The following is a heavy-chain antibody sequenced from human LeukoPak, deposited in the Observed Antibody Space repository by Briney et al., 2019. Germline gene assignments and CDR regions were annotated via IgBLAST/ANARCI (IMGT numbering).Heavy chain of an antibody. D-gene: IGHD2-15*01. V-gene: IGHV4-61*02. Sequence: SQTLSLTCTDSGGSISSGSYYWSWIRQPAGKGLGWIGSIYTYGSTNYNPSLKSQVTISVDTSKNPFSLKLSSVTAADTAVYYCARGGPPYCSGGSCPVDYWGQGTLVTVSS. CDR1: GGSISSGSYY. J-gene: IGHJ4*02. CDR2: IYTYGST. CDR3: ARGGPPYCSGGSCPVDY.